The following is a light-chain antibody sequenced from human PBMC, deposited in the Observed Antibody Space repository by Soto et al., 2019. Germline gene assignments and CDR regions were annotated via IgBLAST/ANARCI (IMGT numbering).Light chain of an antibody. J-gene: IGKJ1*01. CDR2: AAS. CDR1: RSVTSTS. Sequence: ETVLTQSPGTLSLSPGERATLSCRASRSVTSTSLAWYQQKPGQAPRLLIYAASRRATGIPDRFSGSGSGTDFTLTISRLEPEDFAVYYCQQYGSSPWTFGQGTKVDIK. V-gene: IGKV3-20*01. CDR3: QQYGSSPWT.